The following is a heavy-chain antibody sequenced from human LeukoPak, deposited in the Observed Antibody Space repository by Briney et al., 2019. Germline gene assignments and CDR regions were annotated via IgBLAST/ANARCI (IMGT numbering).Heavy chain of an antibody. D-gene: IGHD2-15*01. CDR1: GYTLTELS. CDR3: ATVNGGSCYY. CDR2: FDPEDGET. Sequence: ASVKVSCKVSGYTLTELSMHWVRQAPGKGLEWMGGFDPEDGETIYAQKFQGRVTMTEDTSTDTAYTELSNLRSEDTAVYYCATVNGGSCYYWGQGTLVTVSS. J-gene: IGHJ4*02. V-gene: IGHV1-24*01.